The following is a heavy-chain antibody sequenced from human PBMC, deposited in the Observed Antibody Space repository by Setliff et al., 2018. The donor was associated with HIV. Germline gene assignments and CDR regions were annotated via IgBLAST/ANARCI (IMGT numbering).Heavy chain of an antibody. V-gene: IGHV4-59*01. CDR1: GGSITSYY. Sequence: PSETLSLTCTVSGGSITSYYWSWIRQPPGKGLEWIGYIYYGGSTSYNPSLRSRLTISVDTSKNQFSLKPSSVTAADTAVYYCARFRVERRLSNWFDPWGQGTLVTVSS. CDR3: ARFRVERRLSNWFDP. J-gene: IGHJ5*02. D-gene: IGHD1-1*01. CDR2: IYYGGST.